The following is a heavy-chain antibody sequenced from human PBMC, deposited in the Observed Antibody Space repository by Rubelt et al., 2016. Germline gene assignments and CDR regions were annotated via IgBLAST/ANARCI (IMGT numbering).Heavy chain of an antibody. CDR1: GFTFSDYH. CDR2: VSKSGTDR. D-gene: IGHD4-17*01. CDR3: ARDSSNGDYFDF. J-gene: IGHJ4*02. V-gene: IGHV3-11*01. Sequence: GESGGGLVKPGGSLRLSCAASGFTFSDYHMSWIRQTPGKGLEWVSYVSKSGTDRFYADSVKGRFTVSRDNAKNSLYLQMNSLRAEDTAVYYCARDSSNGDYFDFWGQGTLVTVSS.